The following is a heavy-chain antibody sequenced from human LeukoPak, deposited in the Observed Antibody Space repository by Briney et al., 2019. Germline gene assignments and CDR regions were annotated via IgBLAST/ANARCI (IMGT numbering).Heavy chain of an antibody. J-gene: IGHJ4*02. Sequence: GASVKVSCKASGYTFTSYYMHWGRQAPGQGLEWMGIINPSGGSTSYAQKFQGRVTMTRDTTTSTVYMELSSLRSEDTAVYYCARFGGNSGAPGYWGQGTLVTVSS. D-gene: IGHD4-23*01. CDR2: INPSGGST. CDR1: GYTFTSYY. V-gene: IGHV1-46*01. CDR3: ARFGGNSGAPGY.